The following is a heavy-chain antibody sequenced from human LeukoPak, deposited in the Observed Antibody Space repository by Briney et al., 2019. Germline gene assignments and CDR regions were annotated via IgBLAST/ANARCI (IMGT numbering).Heavy chain of an antibody. CDR2: IYHSGST. Sequence: KSSETLSLTCTVSGGSISSGGYYWSWIRQPPGKGLEWIGYIYHSGSTYYNPSLKSRVTISVDRSKNQFSLKLSSVTAADTAVYYCARLPRASGSYYDRPDYWGQGTQVTVSS. J-gene: IGHJ4*02. D-gene: IGHD1-26*01. V-gene: IGHV4-30-2*01. CDR1: GGSISSGGYY. CDR3: ARLPRASGSYYDRPDY.